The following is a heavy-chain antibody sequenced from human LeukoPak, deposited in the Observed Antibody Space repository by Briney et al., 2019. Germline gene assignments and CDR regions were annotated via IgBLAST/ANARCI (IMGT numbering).Heavy chain of an antibody. CDR2: ISAYNGNT. V-gene: IGHV1-18*01. D-gene: IGHD3-3*01. Sequence: ASVKVSCKASGYTFTSYGISWVRQAPGQGLEWMGWISAYNGNTNYAQKLQGRVTMTTDTSTSTAYMELRSLRSDDTAVYYCARVKFRVVIIGYYFDYWGQGTLVTVSS. CDR1: GYTFTSYG. CDR3: ARVKFRVVIIGYYFDY. J-gene: IGHJ4*02.